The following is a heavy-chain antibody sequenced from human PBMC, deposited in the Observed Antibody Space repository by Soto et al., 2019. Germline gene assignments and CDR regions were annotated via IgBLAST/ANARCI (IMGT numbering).Heavy chain of an antibody. CDR3: ARDKRGKQQLGNYYYYGMDV. V-gene: IGHV3-11*04. CDR2: ISSSGTAI. J-gene: IGHJ6*02. D-gene: IGHD6-6*01. CDR1: GFTFSDYY. Sequence: PGGSLRLSCAASGFTFSDYYMTWIRQAPGKGLEWVSYISSSGTAIYYPDSVRGRFTISRDNAKNSLYLQMNSLRAEDTAVYYCARDKRGKQQLGNYYYYGMDVWGQGTTVTVSS.